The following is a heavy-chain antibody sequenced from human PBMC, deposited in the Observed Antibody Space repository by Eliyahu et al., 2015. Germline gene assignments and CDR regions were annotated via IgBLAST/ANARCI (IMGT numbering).Heavy chain of an antibody. J-gene: IGHJ2*01. CDR2: IYYSGST. CDR3: ARDRYRGWYFDL. V-gene: IGHV4-31*03. D-gene: IGHD3-16*02. Sequence: QVQLQESGPGLVKPSQTLSLTCTXXGGSISSGGYYWSWIRQHPGKGLEWIGYIYYSGSTYYNPSLKSRVTISVDTSKNQFSLKLSSVTAADTAVYYCARDRYRGWYFDLWGRGTLVTVSS. CDR1: GGSISSGGYY.